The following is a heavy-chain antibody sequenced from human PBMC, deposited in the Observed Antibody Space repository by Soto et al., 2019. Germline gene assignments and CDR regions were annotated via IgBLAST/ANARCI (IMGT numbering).Heavy chain of an antibody. J-gene: IGHJ5*02. CDR2: TYHSGTT. CDR3: AREVNSSPARGPNWFDP. Sequence: QVKLQESGPGLVQPSGTLSLTCAVSGDSINNSHWWSWVRQTPGKGLEWIGETYHSGTTNYNPSLKTRVTISIDKSKNQFSLKMNSVTAADTAVYYCAREVNSSPARGPNWFDPWGQGPLVNVSS. V-gene: IGHV4-4*02. D-gene: IGHD6-13*01. CDR1: GDSINNSHW.